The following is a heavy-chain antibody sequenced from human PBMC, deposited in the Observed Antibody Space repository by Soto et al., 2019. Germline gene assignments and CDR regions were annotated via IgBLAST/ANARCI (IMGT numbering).Heavy chain of an antibody. CDR2: ISYGGSNK. J-gene: IGHJ4*02. CDR3: AKSLHTVTTEYFDY. Sequence: PGGSLRLSCAASGFTFSSYGMHWVRQAPGEGLEWVAVISYGGSNKYYADSVKGRFTISRDNSKNTLYLQMNSLRAEDTAVYYCAKSLHTVTTEYFDYWGQGTLVTVSS. D-gene: IGHD4-17*01. V-gene: IGHV3-30*18. CDR1: GFTFSSYG.